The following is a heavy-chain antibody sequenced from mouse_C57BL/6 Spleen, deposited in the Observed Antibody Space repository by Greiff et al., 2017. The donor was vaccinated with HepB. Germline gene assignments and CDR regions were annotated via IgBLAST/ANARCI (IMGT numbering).Heavy chain of an antibody. CDR3: AKLGRDGFDY. V-gene: IGHV1-82*01. Sequence: QVQLQQSGPELVKPGASVKISCKASGYAFSSSWMNWVKQRPGKGLEWIGRIYPGDGDTNYNGKFKGKATLTADKSSSTAYMQLSSLTSEDSAVYFCAKLGRDGFDYWGQGTTLTVSS. D-gene: IGHD4-1*01. CDR1: GYAFSSSW. CDR2: IYPGDGDT. J-gene: IGHJ2*01.